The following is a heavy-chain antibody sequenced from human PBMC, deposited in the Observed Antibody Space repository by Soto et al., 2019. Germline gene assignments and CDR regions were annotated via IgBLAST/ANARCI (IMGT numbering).Heavy chain of an antibody. CDR1: GGSISSSSYY. V-gene: IGHV4-39*01. CDR2: IYYSGST. D-gene: IGHD3-10*01. CDR3: ARPNRVRVRGGYDYYYGMDV. Sequence: QLQLQESGPGLVKPSETLSLTCTVSGGSISSSSYYWGWIRQPPGKGLEWIGSIYYSGSTYYNPSLKSRVTISVDTSKNQFSLKLSSVTAADTAVYYCARPNRVRVRGGYDYYYGMDVWGQGTTVTVSS. J-gene: IGHJ6*02.